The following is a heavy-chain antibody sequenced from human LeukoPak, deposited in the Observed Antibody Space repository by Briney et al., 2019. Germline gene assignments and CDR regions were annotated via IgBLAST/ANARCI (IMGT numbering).Heavy chain of an antibody. D-gene: IGHD6-25*01. V-gene: IGHV1-69*13. CDR1: GYTFSSYY. CDR3: GLSGNYYYYMDV. J-gene: IGHJ6*03. CDR2: IIPIFGIP. Sequence: ASVKVSCKASGYTFSSYYVHWVRQAPGQGLEWMGGIIPIFGIPDSAQKFQGRLTITADESTTTAYMELSSLRSDDTAIYYCGLSGNYYYYMDVWGKGTTVTISS.